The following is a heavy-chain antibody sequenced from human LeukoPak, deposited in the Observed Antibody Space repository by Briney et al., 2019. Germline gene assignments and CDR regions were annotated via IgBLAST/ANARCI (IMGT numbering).Heavy chain of an antibody. D-gene: IGHD3-10*01. CDR3: ARSGTYYDNWFDP. J-gene: IGHJ5*02. V-gene: IGHV4-61*09. CDR1: GGSISSGSYY. Sequence: SETLSLTCTVSGGSISSGSYYWSWIRHPAGRGLEGIGHIYTDGNTNFNPSLKSRATITVDTSKNQFSLNLNSVAAADTAVYYCARSGTYYDNWFDPWGQGTLVTVSS. CDR2: IYTDGNT.